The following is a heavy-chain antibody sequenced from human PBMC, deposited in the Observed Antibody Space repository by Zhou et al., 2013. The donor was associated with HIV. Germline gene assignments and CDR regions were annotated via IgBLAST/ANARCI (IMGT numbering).Heavy chain of an antibody. CDR2: INPNSGGT. V-gene: IGHV1-2*02. Sequence: QVQLVQSGAEVKKPGASVKVSCKASGYTFTGYYMHWVRQAPGQGLEWMGWINPNSGGTNYAQKFQGRVTMTRDTSISTAYMELSRLRSDDTAVYYCARARVIRTGTTNGNDAFDIWGQGTMVTVSS. D-gene: IGHD1-1*01. CDR3: ARARVIRTGTTNGNDAFDI. J-gene: IGHJ3*02. CDR1: GYTFTGYY.